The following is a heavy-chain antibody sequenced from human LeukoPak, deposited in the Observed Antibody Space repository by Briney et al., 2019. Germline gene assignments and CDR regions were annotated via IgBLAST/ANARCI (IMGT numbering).Heavy chain of an antibody. Sequence: GAPVKVSCKASGYIFSNYGISWVRQAPGQGREWMGWINTYNGNTNYAQKLQGRVTMTTDTSTSTAYMELRSLGSDDTAVYYCARDKSGTEFDYWGQGTLVTVSS. CDR2: INTYNGNT. CDR3: ARDKSGTEFDY. D-gene: IGHD1-7*01. V-gene: IGHV1-18*01. CDR1: GYIFSNYG. J-gene: IGHJ4*02.